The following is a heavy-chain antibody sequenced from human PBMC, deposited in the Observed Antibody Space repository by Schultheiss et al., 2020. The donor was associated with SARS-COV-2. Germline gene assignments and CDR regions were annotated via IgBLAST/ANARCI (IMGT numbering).Heavy chain of an antibody. CDR3: AREQQLVSSVDNWFDP. CDR1: GGSISSYY. CDR2: IYYSGST. D-gene: IGHD6-13*01. V-gene: IGHV4-59*05. Sequence: SETLSLTCTVSGGSISSYYWSWIRQPPGKGLEWIGSIYYSGSTYYNPSLKSRVTISVDTSKNQFSLKLSSVTAADTAVYYCAREQQLVSSVDNWFDPWGQGTLVTVSS. J-gene: IGHJ5*02.